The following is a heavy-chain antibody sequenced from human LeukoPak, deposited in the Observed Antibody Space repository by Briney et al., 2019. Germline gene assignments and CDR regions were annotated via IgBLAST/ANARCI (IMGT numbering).Heavy chain of an antibody. D-gene: IGHD4-23*01. CDR2: IRNKANSYTT. V-gene: IGHV3-72*01. CDR3: ARRVFGGNCYYDY. Sequence: PGGSLRLSCAASGPTFSDHYMDWVRQAPGKGLEWVGRIRNKANSYTTDYAASVKGRFTISRDDSKNSLYLQMNSLKTEDTAVYYCARRVFGGNCYYDYWGQGALVTVSS. J-gene: IGHJ4*02. CDR1: GPTFSDHY.